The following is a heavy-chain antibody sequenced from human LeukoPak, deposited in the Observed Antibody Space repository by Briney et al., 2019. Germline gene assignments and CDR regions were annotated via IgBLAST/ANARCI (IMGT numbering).Heavy chain of an antibody. CDR1: GGSISGKY. Sequence: SSETLSLTCIVSGGSISGKYWSWIRQPAGKGRKWIGRINTSGNTNYNPSLKSRVTMSADTSKNQFSLELTSVTAADTAVYYCASPRSSSGWDGDFDYWGQGTLVTVSS. V-gene: IGHV4-4*07. CDR3: ASPRSSSGWDGDFDY. D-gene: IGHD6-19*01. CDR2: INTSGNT. J-gene: IGHJ4*02.